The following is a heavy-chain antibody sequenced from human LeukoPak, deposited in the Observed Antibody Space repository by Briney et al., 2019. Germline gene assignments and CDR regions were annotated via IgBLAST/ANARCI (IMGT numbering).Heavy chain of an antibody. CDR3: AREFDADTAMVFDY. Sequence: SETLSLTCTVSGGSISSYYWSWIRQPPGKGLEWIGYIYYSGSTNYNPSLKSRVTISVDTSKNQFSLKLSSVTAADTAVYYCAREFDADTAMVFDYWGQGTLVTVSS. CDR2: IYYSGST. V-gene: IGHV4-59*01. CDR1: GGSISSYY. J-gene: IGHJ4*02. D-gene: IGHD5-18*01.